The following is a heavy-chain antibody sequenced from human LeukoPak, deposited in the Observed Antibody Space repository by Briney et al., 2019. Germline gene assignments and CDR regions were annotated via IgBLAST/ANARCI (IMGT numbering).Heavy chain of an antibody. J-gene: IGHJ6*02. CDR1: GYTFTGYY. Sequence: GASVKVSCKASGYTFTGYYMHWVRQAPGQGIEWVGWINPNSGGTNYAQKFQGRVTMTRDTSISTAYMELSRLRSDDTAVYYCARVRGTDYYYGMDVWGQGTTVTVSS. CDR3: ARVRGTDYYYGMDV. CDR2: INPNSGGT. V-gene: IGHV1-2*02.